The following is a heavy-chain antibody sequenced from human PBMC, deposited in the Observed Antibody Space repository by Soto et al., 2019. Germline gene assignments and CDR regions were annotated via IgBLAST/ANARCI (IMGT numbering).Heavy chain of an antibody. D-gene: IGHD3-22*01. CDR3: VNRDDSGGSRGAPVDY. Sequence: GESLKISCAASGFSFSSYAMTWVRQTPGKGLEWVSTISSSGGTTYYADSVKGRFTISRDNSKNTLFLQMNSLRAEDTAIYYCVNRDDSGGSRGAPVDYWGPGPLVTVSS. V-gene: IGHV3-23*01. J-gene: IGHJ4*01. CDR1: GFSFSSYA. CDR2: ISSSGGTT.